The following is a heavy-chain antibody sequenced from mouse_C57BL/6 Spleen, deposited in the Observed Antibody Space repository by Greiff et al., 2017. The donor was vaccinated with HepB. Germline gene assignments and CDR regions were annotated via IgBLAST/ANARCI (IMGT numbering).Heavy chain of an antibody. CDR2: IYPRDGST. Sequence: QVQLQQSGPELVKPGASVKLSCKASGYTFTSYDINWVKQRPGQGLEWIGWIYPRDGSTKYNEKFKGKATLTVDTASSTAYMELHSLTSEDSAVYFCARRGTTVVAQFDYWGQGTTLTVSS. J-gene: IGHJ2*01. CDR3: ARRGTTVVAQFDY. CDR1: GYTFTSYD. V-gene: IGHV1-85*01. D-gene: IGHD1-1*01.